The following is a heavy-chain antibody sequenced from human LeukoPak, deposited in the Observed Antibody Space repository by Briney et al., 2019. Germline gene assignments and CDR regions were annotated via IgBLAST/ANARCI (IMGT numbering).Heavy chain of an antibody. CDR3: ASASYGSGSYYRRGFDP. D-gene: IGHD3-10*01. J-gene: IGHJ5*02. V-gene: IGHV4-38-2*01. CDR1: GYSISSGYY. CDR2: IYHSGST. Sequence: SGTLSLTCAVSGYSISSGYYWGWIRQPPGKGLEWIGSIYHSGSTYYNPSLKSRVTISVDTSKNQFSLKLSSVTAADTAVYYCASASYGSGSYYRRGFDPWGQGTLVTVSS.